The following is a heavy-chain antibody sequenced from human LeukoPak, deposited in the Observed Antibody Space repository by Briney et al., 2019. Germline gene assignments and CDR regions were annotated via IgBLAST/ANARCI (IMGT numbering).Heavy chain of an antibody. D-gene: IGHD5-18*01. V-gene: IGHV3-43*01. CDR1: GFTFSSYS. CDR3: AKDLRRGYSYGFFDY. Sequence: GGSLRLSCAASGFTFSSYSMNWVRQAPGKGLEWVSLFSWDGGSTYYADSVKGRFTISRDNSKNSLYLQMNSLRTEDTALYYCAKDLRRGYSYGFFDYWGQGTLVTVSS. J-gene: IGHJ4*02. CDR2: FSWDGGST.